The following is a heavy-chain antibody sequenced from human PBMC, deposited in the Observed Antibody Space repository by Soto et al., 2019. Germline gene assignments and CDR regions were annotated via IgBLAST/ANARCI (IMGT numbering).Heavy chain of an antibody. J-gene: IGHJ4*02. V-gene: IGHV3-33*01. CDR1: GFTFSSYG. D-gene: IGHD5-12*01. CDR2: IWYDGSNK. CDR3: ARWGIVATSPFDY. Sequence: GGSLRLSCAASGFTFSSYGMHWVRQAPGKGLEWVAVIWYDGSNKYYADSVKGRFTISRDNSKNTLYLQMNSLRAEDTAVYYCARWGIVATSPFDYWGQGTLVTVSS.